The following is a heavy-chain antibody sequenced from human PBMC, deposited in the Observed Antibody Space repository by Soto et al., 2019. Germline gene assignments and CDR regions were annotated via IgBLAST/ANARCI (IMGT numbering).Heavy chain of an antibody. CDR3: AASCVACGGFNYYGMDV. Sequence: PSETLSLTSTVSGGSISSGGYYWYWIRQHPGKGLEWIGYIYYSGTTYYNPSLKSRVTISVDTSKNQFSLKLSSVTAADTAVYYCAASCVACGGFNYYGMDVWGQGTTVTVSS. CDR1: GGSISSGGYY. CDR2: IYYSGTT. J-gene: IGHJ6*02. D-gene: IGHD2-21*01. V-gene: IGHV4-31*03.